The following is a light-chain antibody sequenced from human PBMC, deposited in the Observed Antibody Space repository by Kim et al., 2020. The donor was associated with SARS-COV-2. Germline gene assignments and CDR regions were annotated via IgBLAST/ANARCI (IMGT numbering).Light chain of an antibody. J-gene: IGKJ1*01. V-gene: IGKV1-5*03. CDR2: EAS. Sequence: DIQMTQSPSTLSASVGDRVTITCRASQTIVNWLAWYQQKPGQAPNLLIYEASTLQTGVPSRFSGSGSGTEFTLTISSLQSDDFATYYCQQYDGNPWTFGQGTKVEIK. CDR3: QQYDGNPWT. CDR1: QTIVNW.